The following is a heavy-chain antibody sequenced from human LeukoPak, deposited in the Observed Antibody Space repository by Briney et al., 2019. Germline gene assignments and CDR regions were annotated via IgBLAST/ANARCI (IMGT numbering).Heavy chain of an antibody. Sequence: PSETLSLTCTVSGGSISSSSYYWGWIRQPPGKGLEWIGSIYYSGSTNYNPSLKSRVTISVDTSKNQFSLKLSSVTAADTAVYYCARDSGSYRLLGYWGQGTLVTVSS. CDR2: IYYSGST. J-gene: IGHJ4*02. V-gene: IGHV4-39*07. CDR3: ARDSGSYRLLGY. CDR1: GGSISSSSYY. D-gene: IGHD1-26*01.